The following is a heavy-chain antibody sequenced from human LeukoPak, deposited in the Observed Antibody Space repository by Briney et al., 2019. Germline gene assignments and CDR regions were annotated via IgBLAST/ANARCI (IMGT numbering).Heavy chain of an antibody. CDR3: ARDLSPVVRASPMGY. CDR1: GFTFTSYG. D-gene: IGHD3-10*01. CDR2: ITYDGYYK. J-gene: IGHJ4*02. V-gene: IGHV3-30*03. Sequence: GTSLRLSCAASGFTFTSYGMHWVPQSPGKGLEWVALITYDGYYKYYSHSVKGRFTISSHTSKNTLYLQMNSLRAEDTAVYYCARDLSPVVRASPMGYWGQGTLVTVSS.